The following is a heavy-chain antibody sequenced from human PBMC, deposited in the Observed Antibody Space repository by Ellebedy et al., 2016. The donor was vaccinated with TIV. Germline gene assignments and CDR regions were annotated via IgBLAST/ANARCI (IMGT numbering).Heavy chain of an antibody. CDR2: IKQDGSET. J-gene: IGHJ4*02. Sequence: GESLKISCAASGFTFSNYWMSWVRQAPGKGLEWVANIKQDGSETYYIDSVKGRFVISRDNAKNSVYLQMNSLSDDDTATYYCARDQWMGRAYYFDSWGQGSLVTVYS. CDR1: GFTFSNYW. D-gene: IGHD1-26*01. V-gene: IGHV3-7*01. CDR3: ARDQWMGRAYYFDS.